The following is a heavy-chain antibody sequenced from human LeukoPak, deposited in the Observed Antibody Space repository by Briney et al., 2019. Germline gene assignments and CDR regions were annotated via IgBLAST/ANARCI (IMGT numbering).Heavy chain of an antibody. V-gene: IGHV4-4*02. CDR3: AGSSSWYYFDY. CDR2: IYHSGST. CDR1: GGSISSSNW. J-gene: IGHJ4*02. Sequence: SETLSLTCAVSGGSISSSNWWSWVRQPPGKGLEWIGEIYHSGSTNYNPSLKSRVTISVDTSKNQFSLKLSSVTAADTAVYYCAGSSSWYYFDYWGQGTLVTVSS. D-gene: IGHD6-13*01.